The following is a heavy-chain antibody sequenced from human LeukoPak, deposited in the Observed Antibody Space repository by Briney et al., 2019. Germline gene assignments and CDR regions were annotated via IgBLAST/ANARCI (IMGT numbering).Heavy chain of an antibody. J-gene: IGHJ6*03. CDR3: ARDPYSGNYGNYYYYYMDV. CDR2: ITCSGAYI. D-gene: IGHD1-26*01. Sequence: GGSLRLSCAASGFTFNNYNMNWVRQAPGEALEWVSSITCSGAYIFYADSVKGRFTISRDNAKDSLYLQMNSLGPEDTAVYYCARDPYSGNYGNYYYYYMDVWGKGTTVTVSS. V-gene: IGHV3-21*01. CDR1: GFTFNNYN.